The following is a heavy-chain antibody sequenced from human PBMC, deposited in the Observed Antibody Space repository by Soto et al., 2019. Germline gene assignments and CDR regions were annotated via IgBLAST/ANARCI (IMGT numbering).Heavy chain of an antibody. Sequence: EVQLVESGGGLVQPGGSLRLSCAASGFTFSSYSMNWVRQAPGKGLEWVSYISSSSSTIYYADSVKGRFTISRDNAKNSLYLQMNSLRDEDTAVYYCAREPAAIKYYYYYYGMDVWGQGTTVTVSS. J-gene: IGHJ6*02. V-gene: IGHV3-48*02. CDR1: GFTFSSYS. CDR2: ISSSSSTI. D-gene: IGHD2-2*01. CDR3: AREPAAIKYYYYYYGMDV.